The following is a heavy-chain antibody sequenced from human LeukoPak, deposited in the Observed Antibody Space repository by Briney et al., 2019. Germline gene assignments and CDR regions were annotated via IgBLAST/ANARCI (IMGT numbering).Heavy chain of an antibody. CDR3: AKGGSYRSQPYFDY. Sequence: GGSLRLSCTVSGFTLSSYEMSWIRQAPGKGLEWVSSIDYDGGSGHYADSVKGRFTISRDNSNNTLFLHLNSLRGEDTAVYYCAKGGSYRSQPYFDYWGQGTPVTVSS. CDR1: GFTLSSYE. CDR2: IDYDGGSG. D-gene: IGHD3-16*02. J-gene: IGHJ4*02. V-gene: IGHV3-23*01.